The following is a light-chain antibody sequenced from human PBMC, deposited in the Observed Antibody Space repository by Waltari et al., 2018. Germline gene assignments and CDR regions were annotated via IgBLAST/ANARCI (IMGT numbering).Light chain of an antibody. CDR2: GND. J-gene: IGLJ2*01. V-gene: IGLV1-51*02. Sequence: QSVLTQPPSVSAAPGQKVTISCSGSASNIGNSYVSWYQQFPGAAPKVLIYGNDKRTTRSPDRFSGSKSGTSATLDITGLQTGDEADYYCGTWDNTLSAVFGGGTKVTVL. CDR1: ASNIGNSY. CDR3: GTWDNTLSAV.